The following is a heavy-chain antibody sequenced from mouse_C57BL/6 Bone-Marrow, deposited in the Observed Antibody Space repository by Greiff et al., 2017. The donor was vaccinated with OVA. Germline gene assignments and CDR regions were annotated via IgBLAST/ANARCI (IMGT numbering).Heavy chain of an antibody. CDR2: IYPRSGNT. CDR1: GYTFTSYG. J-gene: IGHJ4*01. D-gene: IGHD2-1*01. V-gene: IGHV1-81*01. Sequence: QVQLKESGAELARPGASVKLSCKASGYTFTSYGISWVKQRTGQGLEWIGEIYPRSGNTYYNEKFKGKATLTADKSSSTAYMELRSLTSEDSAVYFCARPLYYGNYYYAMDYGGQGTSVTVSS. CDR3: ARPLYYGNYYYAMDY.